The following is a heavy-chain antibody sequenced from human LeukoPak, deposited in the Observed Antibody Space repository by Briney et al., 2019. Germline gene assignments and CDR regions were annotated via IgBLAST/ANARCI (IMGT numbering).Heavy chain of an antibody. CDR3: ARDREADFWSGTFDY. Sequence: GGSLRLSCAASGFTFSSYGMHWVRQAPGKGLEWVAVIWYDGSNKYYADSVKGRLTISRDNSKNTLYLQMNSLRAEDTAVYYCARDREADFWSGTFDYWGQGTLVTVSS. CDR2: IWYDGSNK. V-gene: IGHV3-33*01. CDR1: GFTFSSYG. J-gene: IGHJ4*02. D-gene: IGHD3-3*01.